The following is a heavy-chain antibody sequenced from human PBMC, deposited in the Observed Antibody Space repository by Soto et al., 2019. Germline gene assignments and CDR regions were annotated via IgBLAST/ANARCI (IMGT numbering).Heavy chain of an antibody. CDR2: ISYDGSNK. Sequence: QVQLVESGGGVVQPGRSLRLSCAASGFTFSSYGMHWVRQAPGKGLEWVAVISYDGSNKYYADSVKGRFTISRDNSKNTLYLQMNSLRAEDTAVYYCAKTGARLYYYYYGMDVWGQGTTVTVSS. J-gene: IGHJ6*02. CDR3: AKTGARLYYYYYGMDV. CDR1: GFTFSSYG. D-gene: IGHD3-10*01. V-gene: IGHV3-30*18.